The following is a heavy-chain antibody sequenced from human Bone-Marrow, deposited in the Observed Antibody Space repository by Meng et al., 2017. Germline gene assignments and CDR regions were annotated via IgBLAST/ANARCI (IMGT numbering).Heavy chain of an antibody. J-gene: IGHJ4*01. D-gene: IGHD5-24*01. CDR2: ISSSSSYI. CDR1: GFTFSSYS. V-gene: IGHV3-21*01. CDR3: ARDGYNAFDY. Sequence: GESLKISCAASGFTFSSYSMNWVRQAPGKGLEWVSSISSSSSYIYYADSVKGRFTISRDNAKNSPYLQMNSLRAEDTAVYYCARDGYNAFDYWGHGTLVTVSS.